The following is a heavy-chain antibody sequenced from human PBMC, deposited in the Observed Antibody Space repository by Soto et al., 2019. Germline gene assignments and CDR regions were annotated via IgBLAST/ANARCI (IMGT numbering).Heavy chain of an antibody. V-gene: IGHV3-9*01. CDR1: GFTVDDYA. CDR3: AKDMKWGGMTTIHYFDS. Sequence: GGSLRLSCAASGFTVDDYAMHWVRQAPGKGLEWVSGISWNSETIDYADSVKGRFTISRDNAKSSLFLQMNSLKPDDTALYYCAKDMKWGGMTTIHYFDSWGQGTLVTVSS. J-gene: IGHJ4*02. CDR2: ISWNSETI. D-gene: IGHD4-17*01.